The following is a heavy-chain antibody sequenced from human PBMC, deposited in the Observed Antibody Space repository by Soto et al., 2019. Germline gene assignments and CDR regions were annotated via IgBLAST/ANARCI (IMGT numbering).Heavy chain of an antibody. Sequence: SLRLSCAASGFTFDDYAMHWVRQAPGKGLGWVSGISWNSNTIAYADSVKGRFTISRDNAKNSLYLQMNSLRAEDTAVYHFACNQGVATVPVATVEWVDPWGQETVVTVS. J-gene: IGHJ5*02. V-gene: IGHV3-9*01. CDR2: ISWNSNTI. CDR1: GFTFDDYA. D-gene: IGHD2-21*01. CDR3: ACNQGVATVPVATVEWVDP.